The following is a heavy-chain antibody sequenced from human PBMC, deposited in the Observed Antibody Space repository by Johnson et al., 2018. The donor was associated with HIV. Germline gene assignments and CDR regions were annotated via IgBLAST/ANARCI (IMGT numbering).Heavy chain of an antibody. CDR3: AREAGSSLSFDI. V-gene: IGHV3-30-3*01. CDR1: GFTFSNAW. D-gene: IGHD6-13*01. CDR2: ISYDGSNK. J-gene: IGHJ3*02. Sequence: QVQLVESGGGLVKPGGSLRLSCAASGFTFSNAWMSWVRQAPGKGLEWVAVISYDGSNKYYADSVKGRFTISRDNSKNTLYLQMNSLRAEDTALYYCAREAGSSLSFDIWGQGTMVTVSS.